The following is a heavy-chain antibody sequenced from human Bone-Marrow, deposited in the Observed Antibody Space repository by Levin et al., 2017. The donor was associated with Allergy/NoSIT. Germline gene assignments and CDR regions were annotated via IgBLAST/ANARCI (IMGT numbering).Heavy chain of an antibody. CDR1: GFTFSDYW. V-gene: IGHV3-74*01. CDR2: IYSDGSDT. J-gene: IGHJ6*02. CDR3: ARGHYYDMDV. Sequence: GESLKISCVASGFTFSDYWMHWVRQAPGKGLVWVSRIYSDGSDTIYADSVKGRFTFSRDNAKNTLYLQMSSLRADDTAVYYCARGHYYDMDVWGQGTTVSVSS.